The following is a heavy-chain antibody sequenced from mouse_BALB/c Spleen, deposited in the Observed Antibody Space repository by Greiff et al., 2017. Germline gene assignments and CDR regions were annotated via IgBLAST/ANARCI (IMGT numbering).Heavy chain of an antibody. J-gene: IGHJ4*01. D-gene: IGHD1-1*01. CDR2: IRSKSNNYAT. V-gene: IGHV10-1*02. CDR1: GFTFNTYA. CDR3: VRHGENYYGSYYAMDY. Sequence: EVHLVESGGGLVQPKGSLKLSCAASGFTFNTYAMTWVRQAPGKGLEWVARIRSKSNNYATYYADSVKDRFTISRDDSQSMLYLQMNNLKTEDTAMYYCVRHGENYYGSYYAMDYWGQGTSVTVSS.